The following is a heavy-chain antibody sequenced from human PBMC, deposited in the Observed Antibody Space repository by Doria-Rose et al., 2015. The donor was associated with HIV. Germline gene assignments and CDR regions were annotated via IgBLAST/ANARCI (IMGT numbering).Heavy chain of an antibody. V-gene: IGHV2-26*01. CDR1: GVSLSSPGMG. D-gene: IGHD6-13*01. CDR2: IFSDDER. Sequence: QITLKVSGPVLVKPTETLTLTCTVSGVSLSSPGMGVSWIRQPPGKALEWLANIFSDDERSYETSMKSRLTISRDTSKRQVVLTMTDMDPVDTATYYCARIKSSRWYHKYYFDFWGQGTLVIVSA. J-gene: IGHJ4*02. CDR3: ARIKSSRWYHKYYFDF.